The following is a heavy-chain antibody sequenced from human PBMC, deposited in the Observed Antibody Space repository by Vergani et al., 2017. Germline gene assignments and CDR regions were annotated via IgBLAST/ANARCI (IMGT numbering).Heavy chain of an antibody. J-gene: IGHJ4*02. CDR1: GGTFSSYA. V-gene: IGHV3-7*01. CDR3: ARDGPAWGGSYTYYFDY. Sequence: VQLVQSGAEVKKPGSSVKVSCKASGGTFSSYAISWVRQAPGKGLEWVANIKQDGSEKYYVDSVKGRFTISRDNAKNSLYLQMNSLRAEDTAVYYCARDGPAWGGSYTYYFDYWGQGTLVTVSS. CDR2: IKQDGSEK. D-gene: IGHD1-26*01.